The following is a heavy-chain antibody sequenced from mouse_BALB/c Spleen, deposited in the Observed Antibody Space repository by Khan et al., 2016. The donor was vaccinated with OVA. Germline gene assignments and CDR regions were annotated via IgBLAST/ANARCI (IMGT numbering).Heavy chain of an antibody. J-gene: IGHJ4*01. CDR2: IHPSTIYT. D-gene: IGHD3-2*02. Sequence: QVQLQQSGAELAKPGASVKMSCKASGYTFTNYWMHWVKQRPGQGLEWIGYIHPSTIYTEYNQTFKDKATLTADKSSSTAYMQLRILTSEDSAVYYCARRLPPDYDAMNYWGQGTSGT. CDR3: ARRLPPDYDAMNY. CDR1: GYTFTNYW. V-gene: IGHV1-7*01.